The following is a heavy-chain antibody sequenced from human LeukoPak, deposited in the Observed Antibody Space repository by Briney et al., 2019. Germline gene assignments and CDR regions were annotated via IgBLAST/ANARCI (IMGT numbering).Heavy chain of an antibody. D-gene: IGHD5-18*01. V-gene: IGHV4-31*02. Sequence: RSEKPSPTWSVSGRSMVTGGAGSGWIRQHPGKGLEWIGYIYYSGSTYYNPSLKSRVSISVDTPKNRFSLKLNSVNAADTAVYCRARRTNSFTGCTAGGQGPSITVSS. CDR2: IYYSGST. J-gene: IGHJ3*01. CDR1: GRSMVTGGAG. CDR3: ARRTNSFTGCTA.